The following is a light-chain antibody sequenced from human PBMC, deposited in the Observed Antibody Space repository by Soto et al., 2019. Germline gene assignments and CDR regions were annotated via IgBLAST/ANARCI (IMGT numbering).Light chain of an antibody. CDR2: EVN. Sequence: QSVLTQPASVSGSPGQSITISCTGTSGDVGNYNLVSWYQQHPGKAPRLMIYEVNKWPSGVSNRFSGSKSGNPASLTISGLQAEDEADYYCCSYVGSSTSYGFGSGTKVTV. CDR3: CSYVGSSTSYG. CDR1: SGDVGNYNL. J-gene: IGLJ1*01. V-gene: IGLV2-23*02.